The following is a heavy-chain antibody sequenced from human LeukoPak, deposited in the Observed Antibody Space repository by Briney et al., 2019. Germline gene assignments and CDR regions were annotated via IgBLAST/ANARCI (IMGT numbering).Heavy chain of an antibody. CDR1: GFTFSNYA. D-gene: IGHD2-2*02. Sequence: GGSLRLSCAASGFTFSNYAMNWVRQAPGKGLEWVSAISASGGRTYYADSVKGRFTISRDNAKNSLYLQMNSLRAEDTALYYCARDGYCSSTSCYIFDYWGQGTLVTVSS. CDR2: ISASGGRT. J-gene: IGHJ4*02. V-gene: IGHV3-23*01. CDR3: ARDGYCSSTSCYIFDY.